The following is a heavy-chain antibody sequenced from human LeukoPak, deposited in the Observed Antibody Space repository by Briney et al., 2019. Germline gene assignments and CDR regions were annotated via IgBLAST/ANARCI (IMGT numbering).Heavy chain of an antibody. CDR3: TSRRGYSYDDY. V-gene: IGHV3-15*01. CDR1: GFTFSNAW. J-gene: IGHJ4*02. CDR2: IKSKTDGGTT. Sequence: GGSLRLSCAASGFTFSNAWMSWVRQAPGKGLEWVGRIKSKTDGGTTDYAAPVKGRFTISRDDSKNTLYLQMNSLKTEDTAVYYCTSRRGYSYDDYWSQGTLVTVSS. D-gene: IGHD5-18*01.